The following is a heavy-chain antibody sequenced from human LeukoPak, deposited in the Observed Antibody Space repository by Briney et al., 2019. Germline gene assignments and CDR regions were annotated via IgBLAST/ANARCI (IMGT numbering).Heavy chain of an antibody. CDR3: ARDQSNAYSTFDY. Sequence: ASVKVSCKASGYTFTGYYMHWVRKAPGQGLEWMGWINPNSGGTNYAQKFQGRVTMTRDTSISTAYMELSRLRSDDTAVYYCARDQSNAYSTFDYWGQGTLVTVSS. V-gene: IGHV1-2*02. J-gene: IGHJ4*02. CDR1: GYTFTGYY. D-gene: IGHD2-15*01. CDR2: INPNSGGT.